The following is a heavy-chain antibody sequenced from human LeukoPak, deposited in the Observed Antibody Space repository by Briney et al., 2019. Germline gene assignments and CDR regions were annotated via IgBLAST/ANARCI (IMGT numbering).Heavy chain of an antibody. V-gene: IGHV3-11*01. D-gene: IGHD3-10*01. CDR1: GFIFSDSY. Sequence: GGSLRLSCTASGFIFSDSYMSWLRQAPGKGLEWISYISGSGNTIDYADSVKGRFTISRDNAKNSLYSQMNGLRVEDTATYYCARDLQLGAIRRFDPWGQGTLVTVSS. CDR2: ISGSGNTI. CDR3: ARDLQLGAIRRFDP. J-gene: IGHJ5*02.